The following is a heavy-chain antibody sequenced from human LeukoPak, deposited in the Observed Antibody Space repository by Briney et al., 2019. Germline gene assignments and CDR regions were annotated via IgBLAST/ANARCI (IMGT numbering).Heavy chain of an antibody. CDR2: ISSNGGST. J-gene: IGHJ4*02. Sequence: GGSLRLSCSASGFTFSSYAMHWVRQAPGKGLEYVPAISSNGGSTYYADSVKGRFTISRDNSKNTLYLQMSSLRAEDTAVYYCMKARLNLHWGQGTLVTVSS. CDR3: MKARLNLH. CDR1: GFTFSSYA. V-gene: IGHV3-64D*06. D-gene: IGHD1-7*01.